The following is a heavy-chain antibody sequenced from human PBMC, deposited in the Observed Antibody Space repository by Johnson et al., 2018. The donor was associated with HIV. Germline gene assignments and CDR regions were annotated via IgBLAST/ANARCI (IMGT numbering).Heavy chain of an antibody. V-gene: IGHV3-64*01. CDR3: AREGYYGSGSYNAFDI. J-gene: IGHJ3*02. CDR1: GFTFSSYA. CDR2: ISSNGANT. D-gene: IGHD3-10*01. Sequence: VQLVESGGGLVQPGGSLRLSCAASGFTFSSYAMHWVRQAPGKGLEYVSAISSNGANTFYSNSVSGRFTILRDNSKNTLYLEMDSLRAEDTAVYYCAREGYYGSGSYNAFDIWGQGTMVTVSS.